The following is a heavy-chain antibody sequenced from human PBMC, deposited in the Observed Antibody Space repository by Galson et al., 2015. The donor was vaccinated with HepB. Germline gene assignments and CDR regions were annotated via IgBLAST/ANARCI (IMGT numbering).Heavy chain of an antibody. CDR1: GFTFSRYW. CDR2: IKQDGSEK. CDR3: AREPITVFGVVIRYDAFDI. J-gene: IGHJ3*02. V-gene: IGHV3-7*01. Sequence: SLRLSCAGSGFTFSRYWMSWVRQAPGKGLEWVANIKQDGSEKNYVDSVKGRLTISRDNAKNSLYLQMNSLRAEDTAVYFCAREPITVFGVVIRYDAFDIWGQGTMVTVSS. D-gene: IGHD3-3*01.